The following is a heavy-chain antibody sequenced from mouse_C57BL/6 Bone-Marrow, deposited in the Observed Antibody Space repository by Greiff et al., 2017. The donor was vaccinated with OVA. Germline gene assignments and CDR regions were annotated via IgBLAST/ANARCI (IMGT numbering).Heavy chain of an antibody. D-gene: IGHD3-3*01. CDR2: ISNGGGST. CDR3: ARQGWESYAMDY. CDR1: GFTFSDYY. J-gene: IGHJ4*01. Sequence: EVKLVESGGGLVQPGGSLKLSCAASGFTFSDYYMYWVRQTPEKRLEWVAYISNGGGSTYYPDTVKGRFTISRDNAKNTLYLQMSRLKSEDTAVYYCARQGWESYAMDYWGQGTTVTVSS. V-gene: IGHV5-12*01.